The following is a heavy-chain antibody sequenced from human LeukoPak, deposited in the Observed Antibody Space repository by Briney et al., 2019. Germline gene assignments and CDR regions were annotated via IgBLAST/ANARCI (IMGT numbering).Heavy chain of an antibody. CDR3: ARVVFWLRSGYSLGGMDV. Sequence: RPGGSLRLSCAASGFTFDDYGMSWVRQAPGKGLEWVSGINWNGGSTGYADSVKGRFTISRDNAKNSLYLQMNSLRAEDTALYYCARVVFWLRSGYSLGGMDVWGKGTTVTVSS. CDR1: GFTFDDYG. J-gene: IGHJ6*03. D-gene: IGHD3-3*01. V-gene: IGHV3-20*04. CDR2: INWNGGST.